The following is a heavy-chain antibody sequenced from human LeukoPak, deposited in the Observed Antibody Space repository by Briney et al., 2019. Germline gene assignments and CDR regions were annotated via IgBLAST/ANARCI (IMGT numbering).Heavy chain of an antibody. CDR2: IYYSGST. D-gene: IGHD5-12*01. CDR3: ARDIRERWLQFFDY. CDR1: GGSISSSSYY. V-gene: IGHV4-39*02. Sequence: PSETLSLTCTVSGGSISSSSYYWGWVRQPPGKGLEWIGSIYYSGSTYYNPSLKSRVTISVDTSKNQFSLKLSSVTAADTAVYYCARDIRERWLQFFDYWGQGTLVTVSS. J-gene: IGHJ4*02.